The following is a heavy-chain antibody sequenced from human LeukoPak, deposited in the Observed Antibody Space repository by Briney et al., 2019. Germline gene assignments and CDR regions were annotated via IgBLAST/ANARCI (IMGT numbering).Heavy chain of an antibody. CDR3: SKDRAARRRGNLFCLDA. CDR2: ITWDGDGT. J-gene: IGHJ6*04. V-gene: IGHV3-43D*04. D-gene: IGHD2-15*01. CDR1: GFTFIDYA. Sequence: PGGSLRLSCAASGFTFIDYAMSWVRQAPGKGLEWVSPITWDGDGTHYADSVKGRFTISRDNAKNTLYLQMNSLRAEDTALYYCSKDRAARRRGNLFCLDACGEGTPGTVSS.